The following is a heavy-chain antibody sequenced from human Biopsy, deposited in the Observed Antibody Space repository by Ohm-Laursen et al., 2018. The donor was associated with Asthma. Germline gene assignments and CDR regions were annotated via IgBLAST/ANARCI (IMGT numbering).Heavy chain of an antibody. CDR1: GGSISSGDYY. J-gene: IGHJ5*01. D-gene: IGHD2-8*01. V-gene: IGHV4-30-4*02. CDR3: ARDLSGYCTSSACYGFDS. CDR2: IYYSGST. Sequence: SDTLSLTCTVSGGSISSGDYYWSWIRQPPGKGLEWIGYIYYSGSTFYSPSLESRVTVSVDTSKNQFSLKLSSVTAADTAVYYCARDLSGYCTSSACYGFDSWGQGTLVTVSS.